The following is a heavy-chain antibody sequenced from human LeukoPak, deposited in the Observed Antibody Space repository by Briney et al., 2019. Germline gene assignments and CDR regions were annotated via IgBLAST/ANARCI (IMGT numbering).Heavy chain of an antibody. Sequence: ASVKVSCKASGGTFSSYAISWVRQAPGQGLEWMGGIIPIFGTANYAQKFQGRVTIIADGSTSTAYMELSSLRSEDTAVYYCARGEVVRGVTYYYYYYGMDVWGQGTTVTVSS. J-gene: IGHJ6*02. CDR3: ARGEVVRGVTYYYYYYGMDV. CDR2: IIPIFGTA. D-gene: IGHD3-10*01. V-gene: IGHV1-69*13. CDR1: GGTFSSYA.